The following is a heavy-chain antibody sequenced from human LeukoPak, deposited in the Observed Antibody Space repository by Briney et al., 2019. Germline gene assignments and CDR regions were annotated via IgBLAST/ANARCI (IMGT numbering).Heavy chain of an antibody. J-gene: IGHJ4*02. Sequence: GGSLRLSCAASGNYWMHWVRQAPGKGLVWVSHINSDGSWTSYADSVKGRFTISRDNSKNTLYLQMNSLRVEDTAVYYCARRGESTNYGDYRFDSWGQGVLVTVSS. D-gene: IGHD4-17*01. CDR1: GNYW. CDR3: ARRGESTNYGDYRFDS. V-gene: IGHV3-74*01. CDR2: INSDGSWT.